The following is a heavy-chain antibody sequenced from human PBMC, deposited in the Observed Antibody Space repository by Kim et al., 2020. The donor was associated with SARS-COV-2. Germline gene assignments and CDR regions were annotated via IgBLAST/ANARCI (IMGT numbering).Heavy chain of an antibody. CDR3: ARECSTSVGTINWLDP. CDR1: GYTFSGYY. V-gene: IGHV1-2*02. Sequence: ASVKVSCKASGYTFSGYYIHWVRQAPGQGLEWMGWINPNSGVRNYAQKLQGRVTVTRDTSITTVDMELGRLRYDDTAVYYCARECSTSVGTINWLDPWGQGTLVTVSS. D-gene: IGHD2-21*02. J-gene: IGHJ5*02. CDR2: INPNSGVR.